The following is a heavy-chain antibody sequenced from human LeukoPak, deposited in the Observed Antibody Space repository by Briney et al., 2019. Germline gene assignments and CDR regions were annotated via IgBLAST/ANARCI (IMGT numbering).Heavy chain of an antibody. J-gene: IGHJ5*02. CDR2: INHSGST. CDR1: GRSFSGYY. V-gene: IGHV4-34*01. D-gene: IGHD5-18*01. CDR3: APRGDIEHSFGYGKWFDP. Sequence: SETLSLTCAVYGRSFSGYYWTWIRQPRGKGLEWTGEINHSGSTNYNASLKNRVTISMDTSKNQFSLRLTSVTAADTAVYYCAPRGDIEHSFGYGKWFDPWGQGTRVTVSS.